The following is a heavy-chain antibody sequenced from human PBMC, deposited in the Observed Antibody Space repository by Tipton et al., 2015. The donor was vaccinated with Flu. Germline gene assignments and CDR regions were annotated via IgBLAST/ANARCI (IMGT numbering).Heavy chain of an antibody. Sequence: TLSLTCTVSGDSMNSFYWSWIRQPAGKGLEWIGCMYASGSTKYNPSLKSRVTMSVDTSKNQLSLKLTSVTAADTAVYYCARGSGSGTEMIFDFWGQGTLVTVSS. J-gene: IGHJ4*02. D-gene: IGHD3-10*01. CDR3: ARGSGSGTEMIFDF. V-gene: IGHV4-4*07. CDR2: MYASGST. CDR1: GDSMNSFY.